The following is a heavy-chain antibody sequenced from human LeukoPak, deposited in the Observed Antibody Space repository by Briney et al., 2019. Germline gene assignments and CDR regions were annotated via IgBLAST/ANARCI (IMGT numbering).Heavy chain of an antibody. CDR2: IYHNWGA. Sequence: SSETLSLTCTVSGGSISSYYWSWIRHPPGKGLEWIGYIYHNWGANYNPSLKSRVTISIDTSKNQVSMDLSSVTTADTAVYYCATTLTWPRWSNALDIWGQGTMVTVSS. D-gene: IGHD2/OR15-2a*01. V-gene: IGHV4-59*01. J-gene: IGHJ3*02. CDR3: ATTLTWPRWSNALDI. CDR1: GGSISSYY.